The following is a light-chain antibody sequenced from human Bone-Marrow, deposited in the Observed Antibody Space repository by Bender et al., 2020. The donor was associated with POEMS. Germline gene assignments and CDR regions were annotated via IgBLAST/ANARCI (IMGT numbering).Light chain of an antibody. CDR1: AFPKQY. V-gene: IGLV3-25*03. Sequence: SYELTQPPSVSVSPGQTARITCSGDAFPKQYAYWYQQKPGQAPVVVIYQDSQRPSGIPARFSGFASGTKVTLTISGVQAEDEADYYCQSADSSGAYRILFGGGTKLTVL. J-gene: IGLJ2*01. CDR2: QDS. CDR3: QSADSSGAYRIL.